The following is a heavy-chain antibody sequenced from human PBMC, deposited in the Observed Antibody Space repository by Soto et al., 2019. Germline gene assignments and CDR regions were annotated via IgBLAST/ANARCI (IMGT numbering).Heavy chain of an antibody. CDR1: GGSFSENY. D-gene: IGHD3-3*01. J-gene: IGHJ6*02. CDR2: IYYSGST. CDR3: ARGEWLVYYYYGMDV. Sequence: SETLSLTCDVSGGSFSENYWTWIRQYPGRGLEWIGYIYYSGSTNYNPSLKSRVIISVDASRSQFSLKLTSVTAADTAVYYCARGEWLVYYYYGMDVWGQGTTVTVSS. V-gene: IGHV4-59*12.